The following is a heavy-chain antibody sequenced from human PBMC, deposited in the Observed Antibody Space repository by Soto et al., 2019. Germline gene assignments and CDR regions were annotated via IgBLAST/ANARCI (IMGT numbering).Heavy chain of an antibody. CDR2: ISYDGSLQ. Sequence: QAQLVESGGGVVQPGRSLRLSCAASGFAFSSYGMHWVRQAPGMGLEWVAVISYDGSLQHYADSVKGRFTISRDNSKNMVLLQMSSLRREDTAVYYCVSDRGYGHASVPYSWGQGTLVSVSS. J-gene: IGHJ4*02. D-gene: IGHD5-18*01. V-gene: IGHV3-30*03. CDR3: VSDRGYGHASVPYS. CDR1: GFAFSSYG.